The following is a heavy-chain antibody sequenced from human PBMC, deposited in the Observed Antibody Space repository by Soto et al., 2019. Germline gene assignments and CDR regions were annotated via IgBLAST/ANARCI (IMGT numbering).Heavy chain of an antibody. V-gene: IGHV4-61*08. CDR3: ARDRGVVPPQYYYYGMDV. CDR1: VASISSGDYS. CDR2: IYYSGST. D-gene: IGHD3-3*01. J-gene: IGHJ6*02. Sequence: PSEPLSLTCVVSVASISSGDYSWSWILQPPVKGLEWIGYIYYSGSTNYNPSLKSRVTISVDTSKNQFSLKLSSVTAADTAVYYCARDRGVVPPQYYYYGMDVWGQGTTVTVSS.